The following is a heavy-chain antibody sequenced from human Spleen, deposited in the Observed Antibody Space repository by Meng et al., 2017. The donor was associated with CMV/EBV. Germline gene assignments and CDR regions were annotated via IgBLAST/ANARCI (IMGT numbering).Heavy chain of an antibody. J-gene: IGHJ4*02. V-gene: IGHV3-74*01. D-gene: IGHD1-26*01. CDR1: GFTFGNYP. CDR3: ARAFDSGSQIDY. CDR2: INNDGSST. Sequence: AASGFTFGNYPMSWVRQAAGKGLVWVSRINNDGSSTTYGDSVRGRFTISRDNAKNTLYLQMNSLRAEDTAVYYCARAFDSGSQIDYWGQGTLVTVSS.